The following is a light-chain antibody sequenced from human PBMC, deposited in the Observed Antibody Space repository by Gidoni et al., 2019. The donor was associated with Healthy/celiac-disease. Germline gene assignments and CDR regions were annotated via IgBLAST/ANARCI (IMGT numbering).Light chain of an antibody. Sequence: EIVLTQSPGTLSLSPGESATLPCRASQSVSSSYLAWYQQKPGQAPRLLISGAPSRATGIPDRFSGSGSGTDFTLTISRLEPEDFAVYYCQQYGSSFPFGQGTKLEIK. J-gene: IGKJ2*01. V-gene: IGKV3-20*01. CDR3: QQYGSSFP. CDR2: GAP. CDR1: QSVSSSY.